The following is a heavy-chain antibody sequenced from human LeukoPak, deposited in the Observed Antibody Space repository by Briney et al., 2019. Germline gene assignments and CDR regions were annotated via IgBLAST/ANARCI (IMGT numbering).Heavy chain of an antibody. V-gene: IGHV4-61*08. CDR2: IHHTGNT. J-gene: IGHJ6*03. CDR3: ARDNRQGYGFYYYYYMDV. CDR1: GGSISSGGYY. Sequence: SETLSLTCTVSGGSISSGGYYWSWVRQPPGKGLEWIGEIHHTGNTNFNPSLRSRVTISIDTSKNQFSLKLSSVTAADTAVYYCARDNRQGYGFYYYYYMDVWGKGTTVTVSS. D-gene: IGHD5-18*01.